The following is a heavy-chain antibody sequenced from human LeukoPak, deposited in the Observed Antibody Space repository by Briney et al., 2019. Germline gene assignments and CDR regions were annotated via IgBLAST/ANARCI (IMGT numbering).Heavy chain of an antibody. CDR1: GLTFNNCV. CDR2: ISSSGRST. D-gene: IGHD2-2*01. Sequence: GGSLRLSCATSGLTFNNCVMTWVRQAPEKGLEWVSSISSSGRSTYYADSVRGRFTISRDNSKNTLFLQMNTLRAEDTALYYCAKDVPYLDYWGRGTLVT. J-gene: IGHJ4*02. CDR3: AKDVPYLDY. V-gene: IGHV3-23*01.